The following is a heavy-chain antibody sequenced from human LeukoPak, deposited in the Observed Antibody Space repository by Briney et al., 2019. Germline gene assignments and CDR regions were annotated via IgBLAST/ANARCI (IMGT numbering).Heavy chain of an antibody. D-gene: IGHD2-21*01. V-gene: IGHV3-66*01. CDR1: GFTVSSIY. Sequence: GGSLRLSCAASGFTVSSIYMSWVRQAPGKGLEWVSVIYSGGSTYYADSVKGRFTISRDNSKNTLYLQMNSLRAEDTAMYYCAREGPLWDQGGAFDIWGQGTMVTVSS. J-gene: IGHJ3*02. CDR3: AREGPLWDQGGAFDI. CDR2: IYSGGST.